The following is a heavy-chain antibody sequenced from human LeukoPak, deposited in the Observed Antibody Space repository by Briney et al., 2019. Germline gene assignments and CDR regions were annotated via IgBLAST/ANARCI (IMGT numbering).Heavy chain of an antibody. CDR2: INPNNGGT. CDR3: ARSDGIDY. Sequence: GASVKVSCKASGYIFTDYYMHWVRQAPGQGLEWMGRINPNNGGTNYAQKFQGRVTMTRDTSVSTAYMELSRLTSDDTAVYYCARSDGIDYWGQGTLVTVSS. D-gene: IGHD1-26*01. J-gene: IGHJ4*02. CDR1: GYIFTDYY. V-gene: IGHV1-2*06.